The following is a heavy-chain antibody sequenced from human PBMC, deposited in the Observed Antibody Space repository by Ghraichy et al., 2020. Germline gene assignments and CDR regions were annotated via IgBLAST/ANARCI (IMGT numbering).Heavy chain of an antibody. Sequence: SETLSLTCAVSGGSISSSNWWCWGRQPPGKGLECIWEISHSGSTNYNPSLKSRVTISVDKTKNQFSLQLSCVTAADTAVYYCAVMGSSDCSSTSCYNYYYYGMDVGGQGTTVTVSS. J-gene: IGHJ6*02. D-gene: IGHD2-2*01. CDR1: GGSISSSNW. CDR2: ISHSGST. V-gene: IGHV4-4*02. CDR3: AVMGSSDCSSTSCYNYYYYGMDV.